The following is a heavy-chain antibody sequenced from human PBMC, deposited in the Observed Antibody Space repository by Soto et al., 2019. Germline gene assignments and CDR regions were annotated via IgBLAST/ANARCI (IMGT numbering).Heavy chain of an antibody. CDR3: ARQKGSTVVIPTPDY. Sequence: SETLSLTCTVSGGSISSSSYYWGWIRQPPGKGLEWIGSIYYSGSTYYNPSLKSRVTISVDTSKNQFSLKLSSVTAADTAVYYCARQKGSTVVIPTPDYWGQGTLVTVSS. CDR2: IYYSGST. V-gene: IGHV4-39*01. D-gene: IGHD4-17*01. CDR1: GGSISSSSYY. J-gene: IGHJ4*02.